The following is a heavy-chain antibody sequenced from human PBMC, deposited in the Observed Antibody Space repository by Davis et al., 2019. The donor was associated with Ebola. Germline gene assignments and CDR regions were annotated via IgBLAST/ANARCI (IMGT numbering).Heavy chain of an antibody. J-gene: IGHJ6*02. Sequence: GESLKISCAASGLIIRSHWMHWVRQAPGQGLVWISRINSDGSTTSYADSVKGRVTISRDNARGTLYLQMNSLRAEDTAVYYCAKDGNWNDAYYYYGMDVWGQGTTVTVSS. CDR3: AKDGNWNDAYYYYGMDV. V-gene: IGHV3-74*01. D-gene: IGHD1-20*01. CDR1: GLIIRSHW. CDR2: INSDGSTT.